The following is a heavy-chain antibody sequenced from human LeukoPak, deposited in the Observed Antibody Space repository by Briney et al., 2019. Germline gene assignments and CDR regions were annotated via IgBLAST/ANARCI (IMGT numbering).Heavy chain of an antibody. D-gene: IGHD5-18*01. V-gene: IGHV4-39*01. J-gene: IGHJ3*02. CDR3: ARVTGARRVRAFDI. CDR2: IYYSGST. CDR1: GGSISSGTDY. Sequence: PETLSLTCIVSGGSISSGTDYWGWIRQPPGKGLEWFGSIYYSGSTYYNPSLKSRVTISVDTSKNQFSLKLSSVTAADTAVYYCARVTGARRVRAFDIWGQGTMVTVSS.